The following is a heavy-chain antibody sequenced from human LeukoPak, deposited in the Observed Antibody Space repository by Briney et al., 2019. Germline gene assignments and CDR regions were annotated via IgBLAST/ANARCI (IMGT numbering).Heavy chain of an antibody. CDR2: INYSGTT. J-gene: IGHJ4*02. Sequence: PSETLSLTCTVSGGSFSSHYWGWIRQPPGKGLGWIGYINYSGTTNYNPSLKSRVTLSVDTSKNQFSLRLTSVTAADTAVYYCARGPEGSGSYIFDYWGQGTLVTVSS. CDR3: ARGPEGSGSYIFDY. CDR1: GGSFSSHY. V-gene: IGHV4-59*11. D-gene: IGHD3-10*01.